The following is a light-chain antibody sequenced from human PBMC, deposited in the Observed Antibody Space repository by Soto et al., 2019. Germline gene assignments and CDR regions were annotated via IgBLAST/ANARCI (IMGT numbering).Light chain of an antibody. CDR1: QSVSSN. CDR2: GAS. CDR3: QQYNNWPY. J-gene: IGKJ4*01. Sequence: EIVMTQSPATLSVSPGERATLSCRASQSVSSNLAWYQQKPGQAPRLLIYGASTRATGIPARFSGSGSGTEFTLIISSLQSEDFAVYYCQQYNNWPYFGGGTKVEIK. V-gene: IGKV3-15*01.